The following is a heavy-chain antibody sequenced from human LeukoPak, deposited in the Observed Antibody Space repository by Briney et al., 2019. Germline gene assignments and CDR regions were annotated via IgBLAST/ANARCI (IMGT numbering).Heavy chain of an antibody. V-gene: IGHV1-69*04. CDR3: ARSTHYGAGSYYNAPDY. CDR1: GGTFSSYA. CDR2: IIPILGIA. D-gene: IGHD3-10*01. Sequence: SVKVSCKASGGTFSSYAISWVRQAPGQGLEWMGRIIPILGIANYAQKFQGRVTITADKSTSTAYMELSSLRSEDTAVYYCARSTHYGAGSYYNAPDYWGQGTLVTVSP. J-gene: IGHJ4*02.